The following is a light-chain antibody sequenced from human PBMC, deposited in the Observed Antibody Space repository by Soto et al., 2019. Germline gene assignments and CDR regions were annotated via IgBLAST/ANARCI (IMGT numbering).Light chain of an antibody. J-gene: IGKJ2*01. CDR3: QQYGSSPPYT. Sequence: EIVLTQSPGTLSLSPGERATLSCRASQSVSSSYLAWYQQNPGQAPRLLIYGASSRATGIPDRFSGSGSGTDFTLTISRREPEDFAVYYCQQYGSSPPYTFGQGTKLEI. CDR1: QSVSSSY. CDR2: GAS. V-gene: IGKV3-20*01.